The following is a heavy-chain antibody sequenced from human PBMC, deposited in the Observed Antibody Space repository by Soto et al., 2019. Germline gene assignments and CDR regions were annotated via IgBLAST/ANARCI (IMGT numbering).Heavy chain of an antibody. J-gene: IGHJ5*02. Sequence: PXGSLRLSIAASGFTLSGYAMGWVRQAPAKGLEWVSAISGGGGSTYYADSVKGRFTISRDNSKNTLYLQMNSLRAEDTAVYYCAKAKDCSGGSCYSRWFDPWGQGTLVTVSS. V-gene: IGHV3-23*01. D-gene: IGHD2-15*01. CDR1: GFTLSGYA. CDR2: ISGGGGST. CDR3: AKAKDCSGGSCYSRWFDP.